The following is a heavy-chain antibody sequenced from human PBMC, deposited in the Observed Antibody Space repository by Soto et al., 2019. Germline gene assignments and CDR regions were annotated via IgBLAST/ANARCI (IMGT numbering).Heavy chain of an antibody. V-gene: IGHV1-69*05. CDR3: ARDKDRQQLGGNYYYIMDV. D-gene: IGHD3-3*02. Sequence: QAQLVQSGAEVKKPGSSVKLSCKTSGGTFRTSAISWVRQAPGQGLEWMGGIMPVFPTPDYDQKFKGRVTITPDESTGTAYMELSSLRSEDTAVYYCARDKDRQQLGGNYYYIMDVWGQGTTVTVSS. J-gene: IGHJ6*01. CDR2: IMPVFPTP. CDR1: GGTFRTSA.